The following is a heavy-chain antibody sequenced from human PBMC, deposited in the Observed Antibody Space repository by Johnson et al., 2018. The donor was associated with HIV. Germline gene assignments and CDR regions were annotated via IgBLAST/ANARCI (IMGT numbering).Heavy chain of an antibody. J-gene: IGHJ3*02. Sequence: QMQLVESGGGVVQPGGSLRLSCAASGFTFSSYGMHWVRQAPGKGLEWVAVMSYDGSNKYYADSVKGRFTISRDNSQNKLYLQMNSLRAEDTAVYYCASGLDNWNDRDAFDIWGQGTMVTVSS. D-gene: IGHD1-1*01. CDR2: MSYDGSNK. CDR1: GFTFSSYG. CDR3: ASGLDNWNDRDAFDI. V-gene: IGHV3-30*19.